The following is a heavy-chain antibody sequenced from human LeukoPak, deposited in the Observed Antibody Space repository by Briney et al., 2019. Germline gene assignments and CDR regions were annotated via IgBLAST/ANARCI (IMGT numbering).Heavy chain of an antibody. J-gene: IGHJ4*02. CDR1: GFTFSSYA. CDR2: ISGSGGST. CDR3: AKIRDSYFDWLLSFDY. D-gene: IGHD3-9*01. V-gene: IGHV3-23*01. Sequence: GGSLRLSCAASGFTFSSYAMSWVRQAPGKGLEWVSAISGSGGSTYYADSVKGRFTISRDNSKNTLYLQMNSLRAEDTAVYYCAKIRDSYFDWLLSFDYWGQGTLVTVSS.